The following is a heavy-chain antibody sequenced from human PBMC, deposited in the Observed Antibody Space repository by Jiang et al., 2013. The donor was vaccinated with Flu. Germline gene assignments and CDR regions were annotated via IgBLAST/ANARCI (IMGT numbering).Heavy chain of an antibody. V-gene: IGHV2-70*01. Sequence: KPTQTLTLTCTFSGFSLSTSGMCVSWIRQPPGKALEWLALIDWDDDKYYSTSLKTRLTISKDTSKNQVVLTMTNMDPVDTATYYCARTPSKDYGDYAGLGGSVEYYYYYYGMDVWGQGTTVTVSS. J-gene: IGHJ6*02. D-gene: IGHD4-17*01. CDR2: IDWDDDK. CDR3: ARTPSKDYGDYAGLGGSVEYYYYYYGMDV. CDR1: GFSLSTSGMC.